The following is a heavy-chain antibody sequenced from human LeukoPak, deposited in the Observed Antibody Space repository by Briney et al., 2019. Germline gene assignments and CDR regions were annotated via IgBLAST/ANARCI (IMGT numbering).Heavy chain of an antibody. D-gene: IGHD3-22*01. CDR1: GGSFSGYY. CDR3: ARGTYYYDSSGYYTLKPTFFDY. J-gene: IGHJ4*02. V-gene: IGHV4-34*01. Sequence: SETLSLTCAVYGGSFSGYYWSWIRQPPGKGLEWIGEINHSGSTNYNPSLKSRVTISVDTSKDQFSLKLSSVTAADTAVYYCARGTYYYDSSGYYTLKPTFFDYWGQGTLVTVSS. CDR2: INHSGST.